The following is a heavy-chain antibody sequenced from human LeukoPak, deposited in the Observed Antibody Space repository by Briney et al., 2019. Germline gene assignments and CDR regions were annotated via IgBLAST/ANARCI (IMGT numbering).Heavy chain of an antibody. CDR3: ARLRGYYYDSSGYYNFDY. CDR2: IYPGDSDT. V-gene: IGHV5-51*01. CDR1: EYSFTTYW. J-gene: IGHJ4*02. D-gene: IGHD3-22*01. Sequence: ESLKISCKGSEYSFTTYWLGWERQMPGKGLECMGIIYPGDSDTRYSPSFQGQVTISADKSISTAFLQWSSLKASDTAMFYCARLRGYYYDSSGYYNFDYWGQGTLVTVSS.